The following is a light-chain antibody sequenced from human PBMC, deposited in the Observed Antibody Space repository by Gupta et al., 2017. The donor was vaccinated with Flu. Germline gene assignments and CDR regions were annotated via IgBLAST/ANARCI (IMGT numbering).Light chain of an antibody. J-gene: IGLJ3*02. CDR1: SSDVGGYNY. CDR2: EVN. V-gene: IGLV2-8*01. Sequence: SVTISCTGASSDVGGYNYVYWYQQYPGKAPKLMFYEVNRRPSGVPDRCSGSKSGNTASLTVSGLQAEDEADYYCSSYAGSNSWVFGGGTKLTVL. CDR3: SSYAGSNSWV.